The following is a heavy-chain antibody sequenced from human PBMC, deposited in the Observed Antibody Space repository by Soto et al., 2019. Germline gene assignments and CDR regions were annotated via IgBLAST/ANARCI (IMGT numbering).Heavy chain of an antibody. CDR3: AKDREGTIADYFDP. CDR1: GLTFSNYA. V-gene: IGHV3-23*01. CDR2: ISGSGGTT. Sequence: EVQLLESGGGLVQPGGSLRLSCAASGLTFSNYAMTWVRQAPGKGLEWVSAISGSGGTTYYADSVKGRFTISRDNSKNTLYLQMNSLRAEDTAIYYCAKDREGTIADYFDPWGQGTLVTVSS. D-gene: IGHD2-21*01. J-gene: IGHJ4*02.